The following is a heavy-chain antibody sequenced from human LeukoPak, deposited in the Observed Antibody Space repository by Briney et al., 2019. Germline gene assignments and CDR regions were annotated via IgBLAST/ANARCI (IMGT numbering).Heavy chain of an antibody. V-gene: IGHV3-30*02. CDR2: IRYDGSNK. D-gene: IGHD3-22*01. J-gene: IGHJ1*01. Sequence: PGGSLRLSCAASGFTFSGYGMHWVRQAPGKGLEWVAFIRYDGSNKYYADSVKGRFTISRDNSKNTLYLQMNSLRAEDTAVYYCAKQYYYDSSGYYYDGPVWGQGTLVTVSS. CDR1: GFTFSGYG. CDR3: AKQYYYDSSGYYYDGPV.